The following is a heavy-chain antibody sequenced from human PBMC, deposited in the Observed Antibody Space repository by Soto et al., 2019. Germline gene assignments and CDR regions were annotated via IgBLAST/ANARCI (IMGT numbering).Heavy chain of an antibody. CDR1: GGSISSGSYY. D-gene: IGHD5-12*01. CDR3: ARKRWLQWEGYYFDY. J-gene: IGHJ4*02. Sequence: SETLSLTCTVSGGSISSGSYYWGWIRQPPGKGLEWIGSIYYSGATYYNPSLKTRVAISVDTSKNQFSLKLSSVTAADTAVYYCARKRWLQWEGYYFDYWGQGALVTVS. CDR2: IYYSGAT. V-gene: IGHV4-39*01.